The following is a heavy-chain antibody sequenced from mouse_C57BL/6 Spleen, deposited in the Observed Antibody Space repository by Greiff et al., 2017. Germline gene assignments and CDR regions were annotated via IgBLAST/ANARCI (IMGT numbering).Heavy chain of an antibody. CDR2: IYPSDSET. V-gene: IGHV1-61*01. CDR1: GYTFTSYW. CDR3: ARRPYDYYAMDY. Sequence: VQLQQPGAELVRPGSSVKLSCKASGYTFTSYWMDWVKQRPGQGLEWIGNIYPSDSETPYNQKFKDKATLTVDKSSSTAYMQLSSLTSEDSAVYYCARRPYDYYAMDYWGQGTSVTVSS. D-gene: IGHD2-12*01. J-gene: IGHJ4*01.